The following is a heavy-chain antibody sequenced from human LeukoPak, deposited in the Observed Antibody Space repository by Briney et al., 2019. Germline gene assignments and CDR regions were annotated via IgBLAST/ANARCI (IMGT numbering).Heavy chain of an antibody. CDR1: GFTFSSYA. D-gene: IGHD3-10*01. V-gene: IGHV3-30-3*01. CDR3: ARDSGAEQGPIDY. Sequence: GRSLRLSCAASGFTFSSYAMHWVRQAPGKGLEWVAVISNDGSNKYYADSVKGRFTISRDNSKNTLYLQMNSLRAEDTAVYYCARDSGAEQGPIDYWGQGTLVTVSS. J-gene: IGHJ4*02. CDR2: ISNDGSNK.